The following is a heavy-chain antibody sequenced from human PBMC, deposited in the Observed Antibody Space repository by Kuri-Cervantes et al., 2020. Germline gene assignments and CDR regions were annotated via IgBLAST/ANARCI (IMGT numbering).Heavy chain of an antibody. CDR3: AREFIAVAGTLPPDY. D-gene: IGHD6-19*01. Sequence: ASVKVSCKASGYTFTGYYMHWVRQAPGQGLEWMGWISAYNGNTNYAQKLQGRVTMTTDTSTSTAYMELRSLRSDDTAVYYCAREFIAVAGTLPPDYWGQGTLVTVSS. J-gene: IGHJ4*02. CDR1: GYTFTGYY. CDR2: ISAYNGNT. V-gene: IGHV1-18*04.